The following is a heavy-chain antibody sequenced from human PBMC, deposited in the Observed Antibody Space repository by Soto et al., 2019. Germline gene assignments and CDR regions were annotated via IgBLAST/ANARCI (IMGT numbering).Heavy chain of an antibody. D-gene: IGHD4-17*01. J-gene: IGHJ5*02. Sequence: SGPTLVNPTQTLTLTCTFSRFSLSTSGMRVSWIRQPPGKALEWLARIDWDDDKYYSTSLKTRLTISKDTSKNQVVLTMTNMDPVDTATYSCAKHGKDGSWFDTWGQGTPVTVSS. CDR1: RFSLSTSGMR. V-gene: IGHV2-70*04. CDR3: AKHGKDGSWFDT. CDR2: IDWDDDK.